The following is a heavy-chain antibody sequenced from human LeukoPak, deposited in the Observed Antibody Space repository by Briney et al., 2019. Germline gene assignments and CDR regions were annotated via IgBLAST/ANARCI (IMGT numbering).Heavy chain of an antibody. V-gene: IGHV1-69*13. Sequence: GASVKVSCKASGYTFTSYFMHWVRQAPGQGLEWMGGIIPIFGTADYAQKFQGRVTITADESTSTAYMELSSLRSEDTAVYYCAREMAYGSGSYPNPIEYYFDYWGQGTLVTVSS. CDR1: GYTFTSYF. D-gene: IGHD3-10*01. J-gene: IGHJ4*02. CDR2: IIPIFGTA. CDR3: AREMAYGSGSYPNPIEYYFDY.